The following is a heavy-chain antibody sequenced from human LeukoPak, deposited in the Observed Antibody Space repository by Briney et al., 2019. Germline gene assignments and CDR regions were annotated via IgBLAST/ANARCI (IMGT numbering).Heavy chain of an antibody. CDR2: IIPIFGTA. J-gene: IGHJ4*02. Sequence: SVKVSCKASGGTFSSCAISWVRQAPGQGLEWMGGIIPIFGTANYAQSFRGRVTITADESTSTAYMELSNLRSEDTAMYYCARESTDYYDSSGYYYGPVYWGQGTLVTVSS. CDR3: ARESTDYYDSSGYYYGPVY. D-gene: IGHD3-22*01. CDR1: GGTFSSCA. V-gene: IGHV1-69*13.